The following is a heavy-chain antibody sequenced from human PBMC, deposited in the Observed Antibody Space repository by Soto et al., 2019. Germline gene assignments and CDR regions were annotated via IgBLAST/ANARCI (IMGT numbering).Heavy chain of an antibody. D-gene: IGHD3-3*01. CDR3: ARPKIFGVVNYMDV. CDR2: IYSGGST. Sequence: GGSLRLSCAASGFTVSSNYMSWVRQAPGKGLEWVSVIYSGGSTYYADSVKGRFTISRDNSKNTLYLQMNSLRAEDTAVYYCARPKIFGVVNYMDVWGKGTTVTVSS. V-gene: IGHV3-66*04. CDR1: GFTVSSNY. J-gene: IGHJ6*03.